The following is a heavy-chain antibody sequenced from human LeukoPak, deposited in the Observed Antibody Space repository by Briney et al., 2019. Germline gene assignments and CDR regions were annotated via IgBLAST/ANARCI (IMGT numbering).Heavy chain of an antibody. CDR2: ISSSSSYI. Sequence: SGGSLRLSCAASGFTFSSYSMNWVRQAPGKGLEWVSCISSSSSYIYYADSVKGRFTISRDNAKNSLYLQMNSLRAEDTAVYYCARSGVAGPPMGWFDPWGQRTLATVSS. D-gene: IGHD6-19*01. J-gene: IGHJ5*02. V-gene: IGHV3-21*01. CDR1: GFTFSSYS. CDR3: ARSGVAGPPMGWFDP.